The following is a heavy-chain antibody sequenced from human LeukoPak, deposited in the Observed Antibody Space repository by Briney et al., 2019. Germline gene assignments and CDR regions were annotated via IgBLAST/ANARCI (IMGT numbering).Heavy chain of an antibody. Sequence: GGSLRLSCTASGFTFGDYAMSWFRQAPGKGLEWVGFIRSKAYGGTTEYAASVKGRFTISRDDSKSIAYLQTNSLKTEDTAVYYCVWFGDQTGYWGQGTLVTVSS. CDR2: IRSKAYGGTT. CDR1: GFTFGDYA. V-gene: IGHV3-49*03. CDR3: VWFGDQTGY. D-gene: IGHD3-10*01. J-gene: IGHJ4*02.